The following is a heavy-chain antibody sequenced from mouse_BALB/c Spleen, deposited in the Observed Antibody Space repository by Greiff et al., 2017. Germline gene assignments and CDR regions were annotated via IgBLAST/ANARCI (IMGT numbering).Heavy chain of an antibody. J-gene: IGHJ3*01. CDR2: INSDGGST. CDR1: EYEFPSHD. Sequence: EVQLVESGGGLVQPGESLKLSCESNEYEFPSHDMSWVRKTPEKRLELVAAINSDGGSTYYPDTMERRFIISRDNTKKTLDLQMSSLRSEDTAVYYWARHGEYYAWFADWGQGTLVTVSA. V-gene: IGHV5-2*01. D-gene: IGHD1-1*01. CDR3: ARHGEYYAWFAD.